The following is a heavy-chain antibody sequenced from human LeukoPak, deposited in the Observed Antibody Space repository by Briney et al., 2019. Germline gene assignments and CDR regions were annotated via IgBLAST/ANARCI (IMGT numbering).Heavy chain of an antibody. D-gene: IGHD5-24*01. CDR2: IYYSGST. CDR1: GGSISSCY. CDR3: ARSGRWLQLEGFDY. Sequence: SETLSLTCTVSGGSISSCYWSWIRQPPGKGLEWIGYIYYSGSTNYNPSLKSRVTISVDTSKNQFSLKLSSVTAADTAVYYCARSGRWLQLEGFDYWGQGTLVTVSS. J-gene: IGHJ4*02. V-gene: IGHV4-59*01.